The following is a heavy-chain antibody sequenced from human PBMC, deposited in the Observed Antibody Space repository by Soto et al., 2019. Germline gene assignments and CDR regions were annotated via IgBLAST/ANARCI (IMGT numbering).Heavy chain of an antibody. CDR3: ARVTYYYDSSGYYPS. D-gene: IGHD3-22*01. Sequence: GGSLRLSCAASGFTFSAYYMSLLRQAPGKGLEWVSYISSSGSTIYYADSVKGRFTISRDNAKNSLYLQMNSLRAEDTAVYYCARVTYYYDSSGYYPSWGQGTLVTVSS. CDR1: GFTFSAYY. CDR2: ISSSGSTI. V-gene: IGHV3-11*01. J-gene: IGHJ4*02.